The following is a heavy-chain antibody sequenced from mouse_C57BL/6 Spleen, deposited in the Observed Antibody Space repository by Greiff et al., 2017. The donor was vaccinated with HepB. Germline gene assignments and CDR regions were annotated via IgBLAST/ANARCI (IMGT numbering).Heavy chain of an antibody. CDR3: ARSNSDYFDY. Sequence: EVHLVESGGGLVQPGGSLKLSCAASGFTFSDYGMAWVRQAPRKGPEWVAFISNLAYSIYYADTVTGRFTISRENAKNTLYLEMSSLRSEDTAMYYCARSNSDYFDYWGQGTTLTVSS. CDR1: GFTFSDYG. J-gene: IGHJ2*01. D-gene: IGHD4-1*01. V-gene: IGHV5-15*01. CDR2: ISNLAYSI.